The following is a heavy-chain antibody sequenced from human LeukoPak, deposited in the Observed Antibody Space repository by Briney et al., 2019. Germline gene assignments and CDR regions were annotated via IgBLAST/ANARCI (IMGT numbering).Heavy chain of an antibody. CDR2: ISYDGSNK. CDR3: AKVGYCSSTSCLMGAFDI. V-gene: IGHV3-30*18. CDR1: GFTFSSYG. J-gene: IGHJ3*02. Sequence: PGGSLRLSCAASGFTFSSYGMHWVRQDPGKGLEWVAVISYDGSNKYYADSVKGRFTISRDNSKNTLYLQMNSLRAEDTAVYYCAKVGYCSSTSCLMGAFDIWGQGTMVTVSS. D-gene: IGHD2-2*01.